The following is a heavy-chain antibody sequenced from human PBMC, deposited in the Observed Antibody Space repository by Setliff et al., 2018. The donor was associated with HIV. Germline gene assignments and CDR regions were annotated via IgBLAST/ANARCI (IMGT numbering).Heavy chain of an antibody. V-gene: IGHV3-9*01. CDR3: AKDMWTEVTGTCDH. CDR1: GFIFDDYA. Sequence: LRLSCAASGFIFDDYAMHWVRQAPGKGLEWVSGITWNSGSMAYAGSVKGRFTISRDNAKNSLYLQMNTLGPEDTALYYCAKDMWTEVTGTCDHWGQGTPVTVSS. D-gene: IGHD6-19*01. J-gene: IGHJ4*02. CDR2: ITWNSGSM.